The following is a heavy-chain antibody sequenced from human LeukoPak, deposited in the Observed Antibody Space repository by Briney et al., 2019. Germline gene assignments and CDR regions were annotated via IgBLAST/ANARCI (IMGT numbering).Heavy chain of an antibody. J-gene: IGHJ6*03. V-gene: IGHV3-74*01. CDR3: ARDAHLRSSTGFNYYYYMDV. Sequence: GGSLRLSCAASGFTFSSYWMHWVRQAPGKGLVWVSRINSDGSSTSYADSVKGRFTISRDNAKNTLYLQMNSLRAEDTAVYYCARDAHLRSSTGFNYYYYMDVWGKGTTVTVSS. CDR1: GFTFSSYW. CDR2: INSDGSST. D-gene: IGHD2-2*01.